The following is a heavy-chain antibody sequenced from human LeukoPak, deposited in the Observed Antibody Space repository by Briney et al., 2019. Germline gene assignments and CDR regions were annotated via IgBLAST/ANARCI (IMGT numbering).Heavy chain of an antibody. V-gene: IGHV3-23*01. CDR2: ISGSGGST. CDR3: AKDGLVVPAAQYYFDY. Sequence: PGGSLRLSCAASGFTFSSYAMSWVRQAPGKGLEWVSAISGSGGSTYYADSVKGRFTISRDNSKNTLYLQMNSLRAEDTAVYYCAKDGLVVPAAQYYFDYWGQGTLVTVSS. J-gene: IGHJ4*02. CDR1: GFTFSSYA. D-gene: IGHD2-2*01.